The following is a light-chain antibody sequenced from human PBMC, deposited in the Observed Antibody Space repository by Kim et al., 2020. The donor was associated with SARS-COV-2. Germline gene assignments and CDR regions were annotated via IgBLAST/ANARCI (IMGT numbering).Light chain of an antibody. Sequence: SSELTQDPAVSVALGQTVTITCQGDSLRSYYASWYQQKPGQAPVLVIYGKNNRPSGIPDRFSGSSSGNTASLTITGAQAEDEADYYCNSRDSSGNHRGVF. CDR3: NSRDSSGNHRGV. J-gene: IGLJ2*01. V-gene: IGLV3-19*01. CDR1: SLRSYY. CDR2: GKN.